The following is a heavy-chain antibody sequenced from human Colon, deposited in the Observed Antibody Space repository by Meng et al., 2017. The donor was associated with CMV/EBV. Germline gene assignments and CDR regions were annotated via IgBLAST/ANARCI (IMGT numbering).Heavy chain of an antibody. CDR1: GFTFSSYG. Sequence: GESLKISCAASGFTFSSYGMHWVRQAPGKGLEWVAFIRYDGSNKYYADSVKGRFTISRDHSKNTLYLQMNSLRAEDTAVYYCAKPGYCSSTSCYKGVGLDYWGQGTLVTVSS. D-gene: IGHD2-2*03. CDR2: IRYDGSNK. CDR3: AKPGYCSSTSCYKGVGLDY. J-gene: IGHJ4*02. V-gene: IGHV3-30*02.